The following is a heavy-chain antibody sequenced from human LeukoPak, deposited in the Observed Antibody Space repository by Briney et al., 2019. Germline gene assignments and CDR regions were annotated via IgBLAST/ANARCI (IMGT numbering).Heavy chain of an antibody. D-gene: IGHD2-2*01. CDR2: IYYSGST. J-gene: IGHJ2*01. V-gene: IGHV4-30-4*01. CDR1: GGSISSGDYY. Sequence: SETLSLTCTVSGGSISSGDYYWSWIRQPPGKGLGWIGYIYYSGSTYYNPSLKSRVTISVDTSKNQFSLKLSSVTAADTAVYYCARETTLYQLLRYWYFDLWGRGTLVTVSS. CDR3: ARETTLYQLLRYWYFDL.